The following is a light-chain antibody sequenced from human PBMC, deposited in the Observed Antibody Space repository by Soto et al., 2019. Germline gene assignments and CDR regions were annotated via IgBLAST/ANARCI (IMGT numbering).Light chain of an antibody. CDR2: DAS. CDR3: QYRTT. J-gene: IGKJ5*01. V-gene: IGKV3-11*01. Sequence: EIVLTQSPATLSLSPGERATLSCRASQSISSYLAWYQHKPGQAPRLLIDDASSRAPGIPARFSGSGSGTDFTLTISSLEPADFAVYYCQYRTTFGQGTRLEIK. CDR1: QSISSY.